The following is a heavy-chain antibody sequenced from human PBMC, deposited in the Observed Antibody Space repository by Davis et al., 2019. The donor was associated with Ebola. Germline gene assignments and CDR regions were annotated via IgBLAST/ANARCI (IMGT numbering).Heavy chain of an antibody. J-gene: IGHJ4*02. Sequence: GESLKISCAASGFTFSTYAMGWVRQAPGKGLEWVSDISSGGGAPYYADSVKGRFTISSDNSKNTLYLQMNSLRAEDTAVYYCARAYYDFWSGYSFDYWGQGTLVTVSS. CDR3: ARAYYDFWSGYSFDY. CDR2: ISSGGGAP. CDR1: GFTFSTYA. D-gene: IGHD3-3*01. V-gene: IGHV3-23*01.